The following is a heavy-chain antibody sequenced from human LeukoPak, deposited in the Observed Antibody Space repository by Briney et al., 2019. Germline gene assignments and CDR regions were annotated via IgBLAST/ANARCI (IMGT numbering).Heavy chain of an antibody. CDR3: STYLGASAAYYFDF. CDR1: RFTFSSYW. J-gene: IGHJ4*02. V-gene: IGHV3-15*01. Sequence: GGSLRLSCAASRFTFSSYWMSWVRQAPGKGLEWVGHIKSKTDGGTRDYAAPVKGRFTISRDDSKNMLNLQMNSLKTEDTAVYYCSTYLGASAAYYFDFWGQGTLVTVSS. CDR2: IKSKTDGGTR. D-gene: IGHD3-9*01.